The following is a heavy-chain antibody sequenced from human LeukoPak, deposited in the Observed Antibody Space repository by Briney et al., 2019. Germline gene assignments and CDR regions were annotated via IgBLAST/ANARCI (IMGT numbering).Heavy chain of an antibody. V-gene: IGHV3-11*01. CDR1: GFTFSDYY. CDR2: ISSSGSTI. CDR3: ASLYDSSGYYLDY. D-gene: IGHD3-22*01. Sequence: GGSLRLSCAASGFTFSDYYMSWIRQAPGKGLEGVAYISSSGSTIYYADCVKGRFTISRDNAKHSLYLQMNSLRAEDTAVYYCASLYDSSGYYLDYWGQGTLVTVSS. J-gene: IGHJ4*02.